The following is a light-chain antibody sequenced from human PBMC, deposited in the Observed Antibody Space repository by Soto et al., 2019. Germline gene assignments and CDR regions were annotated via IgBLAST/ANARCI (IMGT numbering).Light chain of an antibody. J-gene: IGLJ2*01. Sequence: QSALTQPASVSGSPGQSITISCTGTSSDVGGYNYVSWYQQHPGKAPKLMIYEVTNRPSGVSNRFSGSKSGNTASLTISGLQAEDEDDYYCSSYTSSSTVVFGGGTQLTVL. V-gene: IGLV2-14*01. CDR3: SSYTSSSTVV. CDR1: SSDVGGYNY. CDR2: EVT.